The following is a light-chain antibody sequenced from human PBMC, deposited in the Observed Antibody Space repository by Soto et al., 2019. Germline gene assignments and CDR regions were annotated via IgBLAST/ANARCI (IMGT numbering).Light chain of an antibody. V-gene: IGKV3-20*01. Sequence: EIVLTQSPGTLSLPPGERATISCRASQSVSSSYLAWYQQKPGQAPRLLIYGASSRATGIPDRFSGSGSGTDFTLTISRLEPEDFAVYYCQQYGSSPLITFGQGTRLEIK. CDR2: GAS. CDR1: QSVSSSY. CDR3: QQYGSSPLIT. J-gene: IGKJ5*01.